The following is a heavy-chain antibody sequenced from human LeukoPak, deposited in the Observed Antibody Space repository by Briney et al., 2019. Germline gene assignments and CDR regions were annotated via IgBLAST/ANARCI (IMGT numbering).Heavy chain of an antibody. CDR2: ISSGSSYI. Sequence: GGSLRLSCAASGFTFSSYSMNWVRQAPGKGLEWVSSISSGSSYIYYADSVKGRFTISRDNAKNSLYLQMNSLRAEDTAVYYCARGTLGYCSGGSCFHFDYWGQGTLVTVSS. CDR1: GFTFSSYS. CDR3: ARGTLGYCSGGSCFHFDY. V-gene: IGHV3-21*01. J-gene: IGHJ4*02. D-gene: IGHD2-15*01.